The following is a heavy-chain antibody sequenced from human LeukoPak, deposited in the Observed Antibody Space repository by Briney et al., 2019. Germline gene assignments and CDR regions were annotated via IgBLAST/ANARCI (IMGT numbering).Heavy chain of an antibody. D-gene: IGHD6-13*01. CDR2: INSDGTTT. CDR1: AFTFSSYW. J-gene: IGHJ4*02. CDR3: ARGYYSGSRIDY. V-gene: IGHV3-74*01. Sequence: AGSLRLSCAASAFTFSSYWMHWVRQGQGQGLVWVARINSDGTTTTYADSVKGRFTISRDNARNTLYLQMNSLTADDTAVYYCARGYYSGSRIDYWGQGTLVTVSS.